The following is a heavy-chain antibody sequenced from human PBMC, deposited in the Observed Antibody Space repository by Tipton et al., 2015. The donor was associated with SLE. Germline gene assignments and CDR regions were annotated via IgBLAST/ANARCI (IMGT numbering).Heavy chain of an antibody. CDR3: AGGKGSGSANWFDP. Sequence: QSGPEVKKPGASVQVSCKASGYTFTTYDINWVRQATGQGLEWMGWMNPNSGNRGYAQKFQGRVSMTRNTSISTAYMELSSLRSEDTAVYYCAGGKGSGSANWFDPWGQGTLVTVSS. J-gene: IGHJ5*02. D-gene: IGHD3-10*01. CDR2: MNPNSGNR. V-gene: IGHV1-8*01. CDR1: GYTFTTYD.